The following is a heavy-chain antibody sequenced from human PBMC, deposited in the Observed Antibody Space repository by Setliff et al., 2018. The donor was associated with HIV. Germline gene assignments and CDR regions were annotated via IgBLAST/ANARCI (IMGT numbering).Heavy chain of an antibody. CDR3: ASDPQPGTTSYDAFDI. V-gene: IGHV4-31*03. CDR1: SGSISSGGYF. Sequence: SETLSLTCTVSSGSISSGGYFWGWIRQHPGKGLEWIGYIYYTGSTYYNPSLKSRVTISIDTSKNQFSLNLSSVTAADSAVYYCASDPQPGTTSYDAFDIWGQGTVVTVSS. D-gene: IGHD1-7*01. J-gene: IGHJ3*02. CDR2: IYYTGST.